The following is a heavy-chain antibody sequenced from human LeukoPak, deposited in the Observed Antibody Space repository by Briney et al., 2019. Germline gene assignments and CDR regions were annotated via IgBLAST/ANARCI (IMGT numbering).Heavy chain of an antibody. D-gene: IGHD2-21*02. J-gene: IGHJ4*02. CDR1: GFTFSSYD. V-gene: IGHV3-13*01. CDR2: IGTAGDT. Sequence: GGSLRLSCAASGFTFSSYDMHWVRQATGKGLEWVSAIGTAGDTYYPGSVKGRFTISRENAKNSLYLQMNSLRAGDTAVYYCARSTPSHYCGGDCGLDYWGQGTLVTVSS. CDR3: ARSTPSHYCGGDCGLDY.